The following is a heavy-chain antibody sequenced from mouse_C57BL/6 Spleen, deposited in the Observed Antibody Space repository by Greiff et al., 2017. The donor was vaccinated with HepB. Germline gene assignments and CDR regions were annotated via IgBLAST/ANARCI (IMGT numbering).Heavy chain of an antibody. CDR2: IYPGSGNT. D-gene: IGHD1-1*01. V-gene: IGHV1-66*01. J-gene: IGHJ1*03. CDR1: GYSFTSYY. Sequence: QVQLQQSGPELVKPGASVKISCKASGYSFTSYYIHWVKQRPGQGLEWIGWIYPGSGNTKYNEKFKGKATLTADTSSSTAYMQLSSLTSEDSAVYYCGGYYGSSHWYFDVWGTGTTVTVSS. CDR3: GGYYGSSHWYFDV.